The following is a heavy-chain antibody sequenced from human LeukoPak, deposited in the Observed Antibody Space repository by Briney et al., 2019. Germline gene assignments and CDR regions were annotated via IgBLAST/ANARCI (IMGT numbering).Heavy chain of an antibody. V-gene: IGHV4-30-2*01. CDR3: ARSNRGAAAGAYYFDY. CDR2: IYHSGNT. CDR1: GGSISSGGYS. D-gene: IGHD6-13*01. J-gene: IGHJ4*02. Sequence: SETLSLTCAVSGGSISSGGYSWSWIRQPPGKGLEWIGYIYHSGNTYYNQSLKSRVTISVDRSKNQFSLKLSSVTAADTAVYYCARSNRGAAAGAYYFDYWGQGTLVTVSS.